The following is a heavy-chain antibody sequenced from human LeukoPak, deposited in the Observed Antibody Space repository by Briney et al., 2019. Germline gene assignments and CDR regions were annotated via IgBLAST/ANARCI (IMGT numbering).Heavy chain of an antibody. CDR3: ARAVTYSYYMDV. Sequence: GESLKISCKASGYTFTSYYMHWVRQAPGQGREWMGIINPSGGDTSYAQKFQGKGTMTRDTSTSTVYMELSSLRSDDTAVYYCARAVTYSYYMDVWGKGTTVTVSS. CDR1: GYTFTSYY. V-gene: IGHV1-46*01. J-gene: IGHJ6*03. CDR2: INPSGGDT.